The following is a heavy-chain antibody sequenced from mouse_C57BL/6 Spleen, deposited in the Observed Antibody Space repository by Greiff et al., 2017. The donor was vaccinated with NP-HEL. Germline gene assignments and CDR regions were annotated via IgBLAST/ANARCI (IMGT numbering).Heavy chain of an antibody. D-gene: IGHD2-4*01. J-gene: IGHJ4*01. CDR3: ARDTMIHYYAMDY. V-gene: IGHV14-2*01. Sequence: EVQLVEPGAELVKPGASVRLSCTASGFTIKDYYMHWVKQRPEQGLEWIGRIDPEDGETKYAPKFQGKATITADTSSNTAYLQLSSLTSEDTAVYYCARDTMIHYYAMDYWGQGTSVTVSS. CDR1: GFTIKDYY. CDR2: IDPEDGET.